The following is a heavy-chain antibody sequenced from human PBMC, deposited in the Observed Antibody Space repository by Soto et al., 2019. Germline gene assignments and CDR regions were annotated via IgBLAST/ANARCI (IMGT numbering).Heavy chain of an antibody. CDR3: ARVHPYGDSFDY. D-gene: IGHD4-17*01. J-gene: IGHJ4*02. CDR2: IGTAGDT. CDR1: GFPFSSYD. V-gene: IGHV3-13*01. Sequence: GGSMRLSCAASGFPFSSYDMHWVRQATGKGLEWVSAIGTAGDTYYPGPVKGRFTISRENAKNSLYLQMNSLRAEDTAVYYCARVHPYGDSFDYWGQGTLVTVSS.